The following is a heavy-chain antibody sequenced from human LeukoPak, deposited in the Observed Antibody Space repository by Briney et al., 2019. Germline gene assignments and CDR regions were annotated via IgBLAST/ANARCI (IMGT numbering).Heavy chain of an antibody. CDR2: INHSGRT. CDR1: GGSFSGYY. CDR3: ARGRGYCSSTSCPQGYYYGMDV. Sequence: KPSQTLSLTCAVYGGSFSGYYWSWISQPPGEGLEWVGEINHSGRTNYNPSLKSRVTISVDTSKNQFSLKLSSVTAADTAVYYCARGRGYCSSTSCPQGYYYGMDVWGKGTTVTVSS. V-gene: IGHV4-34*01. D-gene: IGHD2-2*01. J-gene: IGHJ6*04.